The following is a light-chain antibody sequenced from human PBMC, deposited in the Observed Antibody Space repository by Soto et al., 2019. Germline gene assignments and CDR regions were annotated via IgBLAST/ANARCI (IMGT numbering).Light chain of an antibody. CDR3: GTWDSSLSAWV. Sequence: QSVLTQPPSVSAAPGQKVTISCSGSSSNIGNNYVSWYQQLPGTAPKLLIYENNKRPSVIPDRFSGSKSGTSATLGITGLQTGDEADYYCGTWDSSLSAWVFGGGTKLTVL. CDR1: SSNIGNNY. V-gene: IGLV1-51*02. J-gene: IGLJ3*02. CDR2: ENN.